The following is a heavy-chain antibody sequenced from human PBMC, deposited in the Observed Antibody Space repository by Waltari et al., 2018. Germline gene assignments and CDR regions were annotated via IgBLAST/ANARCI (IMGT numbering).Heavy chain of an antibody. CDR3: ARDSNKKYFQH. V-gene: IGHV3-48*01. D-gene: IGHD4-4*01. Sequence: EVQLVESGGGLVQPGGSLRLSCAASGFTFNSYIMNWVRQAPGKGLEWVSYIRSSSSTIYYADSVKGRFTISRDNAKNSLYLQMNSLRAEDTAVYYCARDSNKKYFQHWGQGTLVTVSS. J-gene: IGHJ1*01. CDR2: IRSSSSTI. CDR1: GFTFNSYI.